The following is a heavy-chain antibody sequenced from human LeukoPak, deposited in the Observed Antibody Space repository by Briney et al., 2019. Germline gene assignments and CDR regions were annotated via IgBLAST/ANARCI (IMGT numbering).Heavy chain of an antibody. V-gene: IGHV1-69*13. CDR1: GGTFSSYA. J-gene: IGHJ3*02. CDR2: IIPIFGTA. Sequence: ASVKVSCKASGGTFSSYAISWVRQAPGQGLEWMGGIIPIFGTANYAQKFQGRVTITADESTSTAYMELSSLRSEDTAVYYCARVATMIVVDTGHDAFDIWGQGTMVTVSS. D-gene: IGHD3-22*01. CDR3: ARVATMIVVDTGHDAFDI.